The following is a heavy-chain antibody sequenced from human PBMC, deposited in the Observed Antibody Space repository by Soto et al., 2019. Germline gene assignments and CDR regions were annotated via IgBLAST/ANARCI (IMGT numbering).Heavy chain of an antibody. D-gene: IGHD3-3*01. CDR1: GYTFTSYG. CDR2: ISAYNGNT. Sequence: GASVKVSCKASGYTFTSYGISWVRQAPGQGLEWMGWISAYNGNTNYAQKLQGRVTMTTDTSTSTAYMELRSLRSDDTAVYYCARAILTGYYDFWSGYYNPFCFDYWGQGTLVTVSS. J-gene: IGHJ4*02. V-gene: IGHV1-18*01. CDR3: ARAILTGYYDFWSGYYNPFCFDY.